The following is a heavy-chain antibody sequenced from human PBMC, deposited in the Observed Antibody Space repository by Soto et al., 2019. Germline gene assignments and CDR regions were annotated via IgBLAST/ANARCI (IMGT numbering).Heavy chain of an antibody. D-gene: IGHD3-22*01. CDR3: ARDRYYYDSSGYSLPLFDY. CDR2: ISSSGSTI. Sequence: PGGSLRLSCAASGFTFSDYYMSWIRQAPGKGLEWVSYISSSGSTIYYADSVKGRFTISRDNAKNSLYLQMNSLRAEDTAVYYCARDRYYYDSSGYSLPLFDYWGQGTLVTVSS. J-gene: IGHJ4*02. CDR1: GFTFSDYY. V-gene: IGHV3-11*01.